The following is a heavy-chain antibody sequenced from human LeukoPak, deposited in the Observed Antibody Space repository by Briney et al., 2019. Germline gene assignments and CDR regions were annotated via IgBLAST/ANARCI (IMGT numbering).Heavy chain of an antibody. Sequence: PGGTLRLSCAASGITASSYATTWVRQAPGKGLEWVSSISGSGDRTMYADSVKGRFTISRDNFKNTLYLQMNSLRAEDTAVYHCAKDPNGDYIGAFDMWGQGTMVTVSS. V-gene: IGHV3-23*01. CDR2: ISGSGDRT. CDR1: GITASSYA. CDR3: AKDPNGDYIGAFDM. D-gene: IGHD4-17*01. J-gene: IGHJ3*02.